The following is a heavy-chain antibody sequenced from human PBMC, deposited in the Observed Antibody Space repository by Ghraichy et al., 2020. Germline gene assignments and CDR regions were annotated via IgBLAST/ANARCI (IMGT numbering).Heavy chain of an antibody. CDR3: AGIPWGSIRTSFDC. Sequence: SETLSLTCTVSGDSISNYYWNWIRQPPGKGLEWIGYLYYSGSAHYNPSLKSRITISVDTSKNQFSLNLSSVTAADTAVYYCAGIPWGSIRTSFDCWGQGTLVTVSS. CDR2: LYYSGSA. J-gene: IGHJ4*02. CDR1: GDSISNYY. D-gene: IGHD3-16*01. V-gene: IGHV4-59*01.